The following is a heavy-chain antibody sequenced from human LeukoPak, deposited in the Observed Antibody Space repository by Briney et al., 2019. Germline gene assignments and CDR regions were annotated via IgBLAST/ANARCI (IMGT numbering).Heavy chain of an antibody. CDR3: ARDFAWGSGGAPIDDNWLDP. D-gene: IGHD7-27*01. V-gene: IGHV1-18*01. Sequence: ASVKVSCKASGYTFTSYGISWVRQAPGQGLEWMGWISAYNGNTNYAQKLQGRVTMTTDTSTSTAYMELRSLRSDDTAVYYCARDFAWGSGGAPIDDNWLDPWGQGTLVTVSS. CDR2: ISAYNGNT. CDR1: GYTFTSYG. J-gene: IGHJ5*02.